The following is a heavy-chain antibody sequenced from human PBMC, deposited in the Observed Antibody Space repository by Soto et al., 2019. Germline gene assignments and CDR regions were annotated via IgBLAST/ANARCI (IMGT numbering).Heavy chain of an antibody. V-gene: IGHV3-7*01. D-gene: IGHD6-19*01. Sequence: LRLSCAASGFTFSSYWMSWVRQAPGKGLEWVANIKQDGSEKYYVDSVKGRFTISRDNAKNSLYLQMNSLRAEDTAVYYCARFERYSSGPNWFEPWGQGTLVTVSS. CDR2: IKQDGSEK. CDR1: GFTFSSYW. CDR3: ARFERYSSGPNWFEP. J-gene: IGHJ5*02.